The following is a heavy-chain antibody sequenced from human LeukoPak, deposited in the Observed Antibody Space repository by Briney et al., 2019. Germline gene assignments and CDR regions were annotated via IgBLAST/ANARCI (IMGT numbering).Heavy chain of an antibody. Sequence: PSETLSLTCTGSGGSVRSYFWTWIRQPAGRGLEWIGLIYTSGRTNYNPSLKSQVTISADDSKNQFSLKLSSVTAADTAVYYCARVGGASSTPTTFDGWGQGTVVTVSS. CDR1: GGSVRSYF. J-gene: IGHJ3*01. CDR2: IYTSGRT. D-gene: IGHD2-21*01. V-gene: IGHV4-4*07. CDR3: ARVGGASSTPTTFDG.